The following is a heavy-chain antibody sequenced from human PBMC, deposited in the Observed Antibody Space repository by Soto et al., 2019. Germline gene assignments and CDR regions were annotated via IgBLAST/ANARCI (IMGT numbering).Heavy chain of an antibody. Sequence: PGGSLRLSCAASGFTFSSYSMNWVRQALGKGLEWVAVISYDGSNKYYADSVKGRFTISRDNSKNTLYLQMNSLRAEDTAVYYCARDLVAAANNWFDPWGQGTLVTVSS. D-gene: IGHD2-15*01. CDR3: ARDLVAAANNWFDP. CDR1: GFTFSSYS. J-gene: IGHJ5*02. CDR2: ISYDGSNK. V-gene: IGHV3-30*03.